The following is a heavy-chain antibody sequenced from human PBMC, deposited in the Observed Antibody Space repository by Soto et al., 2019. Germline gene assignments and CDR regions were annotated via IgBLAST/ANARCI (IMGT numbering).Heavy chain of an antibody. CDR3: ARHNYGDYVWYYGMDV. CDR2: IYYSGST. CDR1: GGSISSSSYY. D-gene: IGHD4-17*01. V-gene: IGHV4-39*01. J-gene: IGHJ6*02. Sequence: SETLSLTCTVSGGSISSSSYYWGWIRQPPGKGLEWIGSIYYSGSTYYNPSLKSRVTISVDTSKNQFSLKLSPVTAADTAVYYCARHNYGDYVWYYGMDVWGQGTTVTVSS.